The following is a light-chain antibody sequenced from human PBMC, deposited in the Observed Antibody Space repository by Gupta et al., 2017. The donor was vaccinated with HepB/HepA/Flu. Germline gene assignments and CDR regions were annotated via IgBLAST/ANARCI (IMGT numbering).Light chain of an antibody. CDR2: DAS. J-gene: IGKJ4*01. V-gene: IGKV3-11*01. Sequence: EIVLTPSPATLSLSPGERATLSCRASESIRYYLGWYQQKPGQAPRLVIDDASNRASGIPARFSGSGSGTDFTLTISSLEPEDFAVYYCQQRSKWPLTFGGGTKVEIK. CDR1: ESIRYY. CDR3: QQRSKWPLT.